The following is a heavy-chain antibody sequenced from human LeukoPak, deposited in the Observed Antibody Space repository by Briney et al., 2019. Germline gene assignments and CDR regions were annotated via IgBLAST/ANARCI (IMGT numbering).Heavy chain of an antibody. CDR2: IYYSGST. V-gene: IGHV4-30-4*08. CDR1: GGSISSGDYY. J-gene: IGHJ5*02. CDR3: ARAGAYCSSTSCYGQNWFDP. D-gene: IGHD2-2*01. Sequence: SETLSLTCTVSGGSISSGDYYWSWIRQPPGKGLEWIGYIYYSGSTYYNPSLKSRVTISVDTSKNQFSLKLSSVTAADTAVYYCARAGAYCSSTSCYGQNWFDPWGQGTLVTFSS.